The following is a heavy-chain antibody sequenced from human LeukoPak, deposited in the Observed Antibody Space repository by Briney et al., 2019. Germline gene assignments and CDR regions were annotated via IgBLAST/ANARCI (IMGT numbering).Heavy chain of an antibody. CDR2: IYSGGST. J-gene: IGHJ4*02. V-gene: IGHV3-66*01. CDR1: GFTVSSNY. CDR3: AKVSSGSYYTFDY. Sequence: GGSLRLSCAASGFTVSSNYMSWVRQAPGKGLEWVSVIYSGGSTYYADSVKGRFTISRDNSKNTLYLQMNSLRAEDTAVYYCAKVSSGSYYTFDYWGQGTLVTVSS. D-gene: IGHD3-10*01.